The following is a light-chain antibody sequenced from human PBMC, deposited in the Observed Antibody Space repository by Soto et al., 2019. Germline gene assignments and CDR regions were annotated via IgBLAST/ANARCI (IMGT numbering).Light chain of an antibody. V-gene: IGKV1-5*03. CDR1: QSISSW. J-gene: IGKJ1*01. Sequence: DIQMTQSPSTLSASVGDRVTITCRVSQSISSWLAWYQRKPGKAPKLLIYKASNLESGVPSRFSGSGSGTEFTLTISSLQADDFATYYCQQFNSYSWTFGQGTKVEIK. CDR2: KAS. CDR3: QQFNSYSWT.